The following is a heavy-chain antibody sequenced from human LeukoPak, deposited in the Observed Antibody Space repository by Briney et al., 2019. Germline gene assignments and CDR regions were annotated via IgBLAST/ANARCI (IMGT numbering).Heavy chain of an antibody. CDR1: GYTFTGYY. J-gene: IGHJ4*02. CDR2: INPNSGGT. D-gene: IGHD6-19*01. CDR3: ATQKYSSGWSFDY. Sequence: GASVKVSCKASGYTFTGYYMHWVRQAPGQGLEWMGWINPNSGGTNYAQKFQGRVTMTRDTSISTAYMELSRLRSDDTAVYYCATQKYSSGWSFDYWGQGTLVTVSS. V-gene: IGHV1-2*02.